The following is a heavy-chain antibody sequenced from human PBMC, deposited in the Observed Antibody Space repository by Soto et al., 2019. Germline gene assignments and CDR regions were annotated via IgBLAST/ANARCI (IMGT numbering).Heavy chain of an antibody. J-gene: IGHJ4*02. Sequence: QVQLVQSGAEVKKPGSSVKVSCKASGGTFSSYAISWVLQAPGQGLEWMGGIIPIFGTANYAQKFQGRVTIPADESTSTAYMELSSLRSEDTAVYYCGYGEQLVSNFDYWGQGTLVTVSS. D-gene: IGHD6-6*01. CDR1: GGTFSSYA. V-gene: IGHV1-69*01. CDR3: GYGEQLVSNFDY. CDR2: IIPIFGTA.